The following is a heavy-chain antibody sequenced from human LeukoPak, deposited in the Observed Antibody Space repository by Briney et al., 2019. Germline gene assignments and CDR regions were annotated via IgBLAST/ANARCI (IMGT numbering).Heavy chain of an antibody. CDR2: ISSNGGST. V-gene: IGHV3-64*01. CDR3: ARSGFLEWYSFDY. Sequence: GSLRLSCAASGFTFSSYAMHWVRQAPGKGLEYVSAISSNGGSTYYANSVKGRFTISRDNSKNTLYLQMGSLRAEDMAVYYCARSGFLEWYSFDYWGQGTLVTVSS. D-gene: IGHD3-3*01. J-gene: IGHJ4*02. CDR1: GFTFSSYA.